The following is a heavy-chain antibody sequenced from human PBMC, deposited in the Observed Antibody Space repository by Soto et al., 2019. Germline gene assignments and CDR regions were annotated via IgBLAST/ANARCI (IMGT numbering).Heavy chain of an antibody. CDR1: KFTFSSYS. V-gene: IGHV3-21*01. J-gene: IGHJ4*02. CDR3: ARVSSTTAVASARSDY. Sequence: DVQLVESGGGLVKPGGSLRLSCAASKFTFSSYSMNWVRQAPGKGLEWVSSISGSSDYIFYADSVKGRFTISRDNGKNSLYLQMNRPSAADTAVYYCARVSSTTAVASARSDYWGQGTLVTVSS. D-gene: IGHD6-19*01. CDR2: ISGSSDYI.